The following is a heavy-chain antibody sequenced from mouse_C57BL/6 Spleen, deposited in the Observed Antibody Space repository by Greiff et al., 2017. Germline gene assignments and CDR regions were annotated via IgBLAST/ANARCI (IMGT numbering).Heavy chain of an antibody. CDR1: GYTFTSYW. CDR3: ASAYYSNPAWFAY. CDR2: IDPSDSYT. D-gene: IGHD2-5*01. V-gene: IGHV1-69*01. J-gene: IGHJ3*01. Sequence: QVQLQQPGAELVMPGASVKLSCKASGYTFTSYWMHWVKQRPGQGLEWIGEIDPSDSYTNYNQKFKGKSTLTVDKSSSTAYMQLSSLTSEDSAVYYYASAYYSNPAWFAYWGQGDLVTVSA.